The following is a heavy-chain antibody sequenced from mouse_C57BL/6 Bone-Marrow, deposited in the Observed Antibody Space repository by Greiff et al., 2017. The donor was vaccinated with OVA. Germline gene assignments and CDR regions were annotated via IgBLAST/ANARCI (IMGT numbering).Heavy chain of an antibody. CDR2: INPSTGGT. V-gene: IGHV1-42*01. J-gene: IGHJ3*01. CDR1: GYSFTGYY. D-gene: IGHD2-3*01. CDR3: AGVTRFAY. Sequence: EVMLVESGPELVKPGASVKISCKASGYSFTGYYMNWVKQSPEKSLEWIGEINPSTGGTTYNQKFKAKATLTVDKSSSTAYMQLKSLTSEDSAVYYCAGVTRFAYWGQGTLVTVSA.